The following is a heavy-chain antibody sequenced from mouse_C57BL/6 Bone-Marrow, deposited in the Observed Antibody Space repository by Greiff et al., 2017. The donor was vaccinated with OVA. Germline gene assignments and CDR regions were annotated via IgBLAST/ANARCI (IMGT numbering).Heavy chain of an antibody. D-gene: IGHD2-4*01. J-gene: IGHJ3*01. Sequence: EVQLQQSGPGLVKPSQSLSLTCSVTGYSITSGYYWNWIRQFPGNKLEWMGYISYDGSNNYNPSLKNRISITRDTSKNQFFLKLNSVTTEDTATFYCAREVDYDPFAYWGQGTLVTVSA. CDR1: GYSITSGYY. CDR2: ISYDGSN. CDR3: AREVDYDPFAY. V-gene: IGHV3-6*01.